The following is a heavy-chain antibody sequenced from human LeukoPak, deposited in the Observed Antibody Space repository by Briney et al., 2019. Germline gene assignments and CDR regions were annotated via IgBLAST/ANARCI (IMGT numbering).Heavy chain of an antibody. CDR3: ATGTSGSYYVGIVRPIDY. D-gene: IGHD1-26*01. J-gene: IGHJ4*02. Sequence: ASVRVSSKVSGYTLTELPIHWVRQAPGKGREWMGGFDPDDGETVYAQMFQGRVTMTEDTSSDTASMELSSLRSEDTAVYYCATGTSGSYYVGIVRPIDYWGQGTLVTVSS. CDR2: FDPDDGET. CDR1: GYTLTELP. V-gene: IGHV1-24*01.